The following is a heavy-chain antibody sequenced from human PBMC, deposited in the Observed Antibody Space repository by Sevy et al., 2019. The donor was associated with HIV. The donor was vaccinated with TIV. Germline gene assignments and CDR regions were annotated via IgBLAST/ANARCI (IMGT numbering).Heavy chain of an antibody. Sequence: SETLSLTCAVYGGSFSGYYWSWIRQPPGKGLEWIGEINHSRSTNYNPSLKSRVTISVDTSKNQFSLKLSSVTAADTAVYYCARGLSVTIFGAPGRPAKYYFDYWGQGTLVTVSS. D-gene: IGHD3-3*01. CDR3: ARGLSVTIFGAPGRPAKYYFDY. V-gene: IGHV4-34*01. CDR1: GGSFSGYY. CDR2: INHSRST. J-gene: IGHJ4*02.